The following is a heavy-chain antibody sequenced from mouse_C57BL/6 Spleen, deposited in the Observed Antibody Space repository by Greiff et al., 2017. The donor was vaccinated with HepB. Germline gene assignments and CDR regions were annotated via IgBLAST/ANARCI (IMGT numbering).Heavy chain of an antibody. J-gene: IGHJ4*01. CDR3: ARSGYSSGSAMDY. V-gene: IGHV1-76*01. CDR2: IYPGSGNT. Sequence: VMLVESGAELVRPGASVKLSCKASGYTFTDYYINWVKQRPGQGLEWIARIYPGSGNTYYNEKFKGKATLTAEKSSSTAYMQLSSLTSEDSAVYFCARSGYSSGSAMDYWGQGTSVTVSS. CDR1: GYTFTDYY. D-gene: IGHD2-12*01.